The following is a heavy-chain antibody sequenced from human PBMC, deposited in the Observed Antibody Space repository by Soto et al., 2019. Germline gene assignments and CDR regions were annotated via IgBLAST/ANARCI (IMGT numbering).Heavy chain of an antibody. CDR3: ASTRLHDY. CDR2: INQDGDAK. V-gene: IGHV3-7*01. D-gene: IGHD4-4*01. J-gene: IGHJ4*02. CDR1: GFNFSAYW. Sequence: EVQLVESGGDLVQPGGSLRLSCAASGFNFSAYWMSWVRQAPGKGLEWVANINQDGDAKNYVDSVKGRFTISRDNAKNSLYLQRNSLRAEDTAMYYCASTRLHDYWGQGALGAVSS.